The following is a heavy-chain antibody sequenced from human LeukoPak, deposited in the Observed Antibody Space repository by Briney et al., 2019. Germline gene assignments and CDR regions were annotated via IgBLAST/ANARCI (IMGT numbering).Heavy chain of an antibody. J-gene: IGHJ4*02. CDR1: GFTFSSYE. V-gene: IGHV3-48*03. D-gene: IGHD6-13*01. CDR3: ATSQGSWPDYFDY. CDR2: ISTSGSTI. Sequence: GGSLRLSCAASGFTFSSYEMNWVRQAPGKGLEWVSYISTSGSTIYCADSVKGRFTISRDNAKNSLYLQMNSLRAEDTAVYYCATSQGSWPDYFDYWGQGTLVTVSS.